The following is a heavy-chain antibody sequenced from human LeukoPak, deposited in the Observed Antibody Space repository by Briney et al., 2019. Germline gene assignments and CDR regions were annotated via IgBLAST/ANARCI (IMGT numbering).Heavy chain of an antibody. V-gene: IGHV4-39*01. CDR3: AGTRRYCSGGSCYNWFDP. CDR1: GGSISSSSYY. Sequence: SETLSLTCTVSGGSISSSSYYWGWIRQPPGKGLEWIGSIYYSGSTYYNPSLKSRVTISVDTSKNQFSLKLSSVTAADTAVYYCAGTRRYCSGGSCYNWFDPWGQGTLVTVSS. J-gene: IGHJ5*02. CDR2: IYYSGST. D-gene: IGHD2-15*01.